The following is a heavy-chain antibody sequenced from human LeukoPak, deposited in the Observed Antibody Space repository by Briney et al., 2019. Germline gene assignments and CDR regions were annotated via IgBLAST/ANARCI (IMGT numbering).Heavy chain of an antibody. D-gene: IGHD6-13*01. V-gene: IGHV3-23*01. CDR1: GFTFSSYA. J-gene: IGHJ4*02. CDR3: AKRFKSIAAAGDFDY. Sequence: GGSLRLSCAASGFTFSSYAMSWVRQAPGKGLEWVSDISGSGGSTYYADSVKGRFTISRDNSKNTLYLQMNSLRAEDTAVYYCAKRFKSIAAAGDFDYWGQGTLVTVSS. CDR2: ISGSGGST.